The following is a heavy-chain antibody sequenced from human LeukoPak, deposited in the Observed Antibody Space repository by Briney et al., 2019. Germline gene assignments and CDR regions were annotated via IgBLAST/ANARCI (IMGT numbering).Heavy chain of an antibody. D-gene: IGHD2-15*01. CDR1: GGSISSSSYY. J-gene: IGHJ4*02. Sequence: SETLSLTCTVSGGSISSSSYYWGWIRQPPGKGLEWIGSIYYSGSTYYNPSLKSRVTISVDTSKNQFSLKLSSVTAADTAVYYCARLYCSGGSCYEVDYWGQGTLVTVSS. V-gene: IGHV4-39*07. CDR3: ARLYCSGGSCYEVDY. CDR2: IYYSGST.